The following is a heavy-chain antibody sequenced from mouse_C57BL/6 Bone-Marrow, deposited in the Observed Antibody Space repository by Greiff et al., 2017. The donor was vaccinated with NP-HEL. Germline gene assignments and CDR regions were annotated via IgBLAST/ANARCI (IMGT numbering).Heavy chain of an antibody. D-gene: IGHD2-1*01. J-gene: IGHJ4*01. V-gene: IGHV5-16*01. CDR3: ARGLYYYYAMDY. CDR1: GFTFSDYY. CDR2: INYDGSST. Sequence: EVKLVESEGGLVQPGSSMKLSCTASGFTFSDYYMAWVRQVPEKGLEWVANINYDGSSTYYLASLQSRFIISRDNAKNILYLQMSSLKSEDTTTYYCARGLYYYYAMDYWGQGTSVTVSS.